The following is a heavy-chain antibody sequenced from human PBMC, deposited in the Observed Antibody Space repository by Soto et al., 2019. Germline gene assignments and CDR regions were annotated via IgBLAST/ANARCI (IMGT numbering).Heavy chain of an antibody. CDR1: ENTLTELT. J-gene: IGHJ4*02. D-gene: IGHD1-26*01. V-gene: IGHV1-24*01. CDR2: SAPEEGEP. CDR3: AADRKIVGTIGAFDV. Sequence: ASVKVSCKVPENTLTELTIDWLRQAPGKGLEWMGRSAPEEGEPIYPQKFQGRVSMTEDPSTGTAYMELTSLRFEDTAVYFCAADRKIVGTIGAFDVWGQGTLVTVAS.